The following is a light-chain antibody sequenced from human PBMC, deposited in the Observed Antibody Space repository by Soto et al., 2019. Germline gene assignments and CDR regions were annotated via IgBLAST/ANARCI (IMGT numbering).Light chain of an antibody. V-gene: IGKV3D-20*02. CDR3: QQRSNWPLT. J-gene: IGKJ4*01. CDR1: QSVSSSY. Sequence: DILLTQSPATLSVSPGERATLSCRASQSVSSSYLAWYQQKPGQAPRLLIYDASNRATGIPARFSGSGSGTDFTLTISSLEPEDFAVYYCQQRSNWPLTFGGGTKVDIK. CDR2: DAS.